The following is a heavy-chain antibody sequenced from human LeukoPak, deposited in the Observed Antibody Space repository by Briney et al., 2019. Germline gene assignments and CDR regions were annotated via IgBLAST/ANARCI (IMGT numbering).Heavy chain of an antibody. J-gene: IGHJ4*02. CDR3: AHSYDYVWGSYRYTEYFDY. D-gene: IGHD3-16*02. V-gene: IGHV2-5*01. CDR2: IYWNDDK. CDR1: GFSLSTSGVG. Sequence: SGPTLVNPTRTLTLTCTFSGFSLSTSGVGVGWIRQPPGKALEWLALIYWNDDKRYSPSLKSRLTITKDTSKNQVVLTMTNMDPVDTATYYCAHSYDYVWGSYRYTEYFDYWGQGTLVTVSS.